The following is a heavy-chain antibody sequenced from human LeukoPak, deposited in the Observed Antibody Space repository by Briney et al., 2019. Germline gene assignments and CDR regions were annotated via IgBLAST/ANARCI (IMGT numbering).Heavy chain of an antibody. D-gene: IGHD2-15*01. Sequence: SVKVSCKASGGTFSSYAISWVRQAPGQGLEWMGRIIPILGIANYAQKFQGRVTITADKSTSTAYMELSSLRSEDTAVYYCARVSRCHVGSCYSFDYWGQGTLVTVSS. J-gene: IGHJ4*02. CDR3: ARVSRCHVGSCYSFDY. V-gene: IGHV1-69*04. CDR2: IIPILGIA. CDR1: GGTFSSYA.